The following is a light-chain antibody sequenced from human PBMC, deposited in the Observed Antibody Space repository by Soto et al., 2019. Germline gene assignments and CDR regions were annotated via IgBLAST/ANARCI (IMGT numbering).Light chain of an antibody. Sequence: DIVMTQSPDSLAVSLGERATINCKSSQSVLYSSNNKNYLAWYQQKPGQPPKLLIYWASTRESGVPDRFSGSGSGTDFTLTISSLQAADAAFYYCQQYYATQWTFGQGTKVEIK. J-gene: IGKJ1*01. CDR1: QSVLYSSNNKNY. CDR2: WAS. CDR3: QQYYATQWT. V-gene: IGKV4-1*01.